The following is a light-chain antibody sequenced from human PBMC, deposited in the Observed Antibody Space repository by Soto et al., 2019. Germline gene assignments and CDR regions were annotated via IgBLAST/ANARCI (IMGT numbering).Light chain of an antibody. CDR1: QSVSSSY. CDR2: GAS. J-gene: IGKJ4*01. Sequence: EIVLTQSPGTLSLSPGERATLSCRASQSVSSSYLAWYQQKPGQAPRLLIYGASSRATGIPDRFSGSGSGTDFTLTISRLEPEDFAVYYCQQYGSSPKLTFGEGT. V-gene: IGKV3-20*01. CDR3: QQYGSSPKLT.